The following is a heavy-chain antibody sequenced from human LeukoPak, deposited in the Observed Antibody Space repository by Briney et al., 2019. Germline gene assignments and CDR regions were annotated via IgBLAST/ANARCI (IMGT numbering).Heavy chain of an antibody. D-gene: IGHD3-10*01. CDR3: ARASFASGSYYFDL. CDR1: GGSISSYY. CDR2: IYNSETT. Sequence: PSETLSLTCTVSGGSISSYYWSWIRQPAGRGLEWIGRIYNSETTNYNPSLKSRVTMSVDTSRNQFSLKLRSVTAADTAVYFCARASFASGSYYFDLWGQGTLITVSS. J-gene: IGHJ4*02. V-gene: IGHV4-4*07.